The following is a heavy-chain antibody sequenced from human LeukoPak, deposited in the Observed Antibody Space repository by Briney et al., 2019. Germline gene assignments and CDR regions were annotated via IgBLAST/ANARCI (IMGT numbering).Heavy chain of an antibody. D-gene: IGHD2/OR15-2a*01. Sequence: PGGSLRLSCAASGFTFSSYWMHWVRPAPGKGLVWVSRVNVDGRSTTYADSVKGRLTISRDNAKKTLYLQINSLRPEDTAFYYCARGIGIGAFDTWGRGTKVTVSS. CDR1: GFTFSSYW. J-gene: IGHJ3*02. CDR3: ARGIGIGAFDT. V-gene: IGHV3-74*01. CDR2: VNVDGRST.